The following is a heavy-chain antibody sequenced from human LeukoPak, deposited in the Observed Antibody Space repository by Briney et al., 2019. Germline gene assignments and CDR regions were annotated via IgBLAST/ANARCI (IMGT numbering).Heavy chain of an antibody. CDR3: AALHIAAAADDTDAFDI. V-gene: IGHV3-15*01. Sequence: GGSLRLSCAASGFNFNTAWMSWVRQAPGKGLEWVGRIKSKTHGGTTDYAAPVQGRFTISRDDSENTLSLEMNSLKTEDTAVYYCAALHIAAAADDTDAFDIWGQGTMVTVSS. CDR1: GFNFNTAW. D-gene: IGHD6-13*01. CDR2: IKSKTHGGTT. J-gene: IGHJ3*02.